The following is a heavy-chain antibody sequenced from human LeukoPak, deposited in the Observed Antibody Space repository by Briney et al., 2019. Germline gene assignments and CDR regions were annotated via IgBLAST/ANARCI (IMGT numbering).Heavy chain of an antibody. CDR3: ARDGGYKFDY. CDR1: GLTFSSAW. Sequence: PGGSLRLSCAASGLTFSSAWMHWVRQTPGKGLVWVSRIQSDGTTTYADSVRGRFTISRDNAKNTLYLQMNNLRAEDTAVYYCARDGGYKFDYWGQGTLVTVSS. CDR2: IQSDGTT. D-gene: IGHD5-24*01. V-gene: IGHV3-74*01. J-gene: IGHJ4*02.